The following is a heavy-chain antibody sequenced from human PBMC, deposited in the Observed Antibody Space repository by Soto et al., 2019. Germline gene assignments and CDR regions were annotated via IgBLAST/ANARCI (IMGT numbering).Heavy chain of an antibody. D-gene: IGHD3-9*01. J-gene: IGHJ1*01. CDR1: AGFTSRGAPL. CDR2: IFYSGSF. V-gene: IGHV4-31*02. Sequence: TGSAGFTSRGAPLLSCIRQQKGKGLEWIGYIFYSGSFYYTPSLRGRVMILADTSKNQFTLRLSSVTAADTAVYYCARAPEIFFFFEVALPYLIYF. CDR3: ARAPEIFFFFEVALPYLIYF.